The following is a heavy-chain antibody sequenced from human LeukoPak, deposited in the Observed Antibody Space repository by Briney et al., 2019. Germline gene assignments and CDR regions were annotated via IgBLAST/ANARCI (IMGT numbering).Heavy chain of an antibody. CDR3: AREGGTYNWLDP. CDR1: GYSFTNYG. Sequence: ASVKVSSKASGYSFTNYGITWVRQAPGQGLEWRGWISAYNGNTKYAQKFQGRVTLTTDTSTSTAYMELRSLRSDDTAVYYCAREGGTYNWLDPWGQGTLVTVSS. CDR2: ISAYNGNT. V-gene: IGHV1-18*01. D-gene: IGHD2-15*01. J-gene: IGHJ5*02.